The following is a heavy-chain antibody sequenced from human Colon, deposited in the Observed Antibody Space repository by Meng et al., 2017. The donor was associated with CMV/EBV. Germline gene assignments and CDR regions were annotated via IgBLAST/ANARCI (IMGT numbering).Heavy chain of an antibody. CDR2: INPNSGGT. D-gene: IGHD6-19*01. Sequence: CKASGYTFTDYYIHWVRQAPGQGLEWMGWINPNSGGTTYAQKFQGRVTMTRDTSISTAYMELSSLRSDDTALYYCARVKVSGTFYFQHWGQGTLVTVSS. CDR3: ARVKVSGTFYFQH. CDR1: GYTFTDYY. J-gene: IGHJ1*01. V-gene: IGHV1-2*02.